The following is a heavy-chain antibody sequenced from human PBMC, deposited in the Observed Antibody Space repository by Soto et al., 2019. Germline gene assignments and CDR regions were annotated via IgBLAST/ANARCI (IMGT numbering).Heavy chain of an antibody. J-gene: IGHJ5*02. CDR3: ARHKGYDILTGWWFDP. D-gene: IGHD3-9*01. CDR1: GYSFTSYW. CDR2: IYPGDSDT. Sequence: GESLKISCKGSGYSFTSYWIGWVRQMPGKGLEWMGIIYPGDSDTRYSPSFQGQVTISADKSISTAYLQWSSLKASDTAMYYCARHKGYDILTGWWFDPWGQGTLVTVSS. V-gene: IGHV5-51*01.